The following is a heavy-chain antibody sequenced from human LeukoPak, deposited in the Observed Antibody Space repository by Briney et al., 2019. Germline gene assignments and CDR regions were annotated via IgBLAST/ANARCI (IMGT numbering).Heavy chain of an antibody. J-gene: IGHJ5*02. V-gene: IGHV3-21*06. D-gene: IGHD6-19*01. Sequence: GGSLRLSCAASGFTFSTYAISWVRQAPGKGLEWVSCISSTSNYIFYADSVRGRFTISRDNAKNSLYLQMNSLRAEDTAVYYCAPSVAGHFDPWGQGTLVTVSS. CDR1: GFTFSTYA. CDR3: APSVAGHFDP. CDR2: ISSTSNYI.